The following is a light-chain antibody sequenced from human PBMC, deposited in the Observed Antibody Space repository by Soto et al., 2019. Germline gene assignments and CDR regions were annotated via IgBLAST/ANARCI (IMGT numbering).Light chain of an antibody. Sequence: IQMTQSPSSLSASVGDRVTITCRASQAIRDALGWYQQKPGKAPKLLIYAASSLQSGVPSRFSGSGSGTDFTLTISSLQPEDFATYYCQQSYSTPLTFGGGTKVDI. CDR1: QAIRDA. CDR3: QQSYSTPLT. V-gene: IGKV1-39*01. CDR2: AAS. J-gene: IGKJ4*01.